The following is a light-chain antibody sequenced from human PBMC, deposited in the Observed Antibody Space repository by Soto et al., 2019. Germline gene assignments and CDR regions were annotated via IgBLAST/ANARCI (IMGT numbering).Light chain of an antibody. V-gene: IGKV1-9*01. Sequence: IQFTESPCPLSASVGDRVTIPSRASLGISSYLAWYQQKPGKAPKLLIYAASTLQSGVPSRFSGSGSGTDFTLTISSLQPEDFATYSCQQSYNSPQTFGQGTKVDIK. CDR2: AAS. J-gene: IGKJ1*01. CDR1: LGISSY. CDR3: QQSYNSPQT.